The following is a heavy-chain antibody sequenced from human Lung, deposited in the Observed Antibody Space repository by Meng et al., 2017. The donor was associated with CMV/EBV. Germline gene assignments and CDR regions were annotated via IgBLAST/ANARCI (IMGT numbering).Heavy chain of an antibody. CDR1: GYTFSAYQ. CDR2: INPSSGVT. V-gene: IGHV1-2*02. J-gene: IGHJ4*02. CDR3: ARFGGAPVGSTPPDY. D-gene: IGHD1-26*01. Sequence: ASVXVSCKTSGYTFSAYQMHWIRQAPGHGLEWMGWINPSSGVTRSAPKYQGRVTMTSDRYSTAYLELTSLTSDDTALYYCARFGGAPVGSTPPDYWCQGTLVTVSS.